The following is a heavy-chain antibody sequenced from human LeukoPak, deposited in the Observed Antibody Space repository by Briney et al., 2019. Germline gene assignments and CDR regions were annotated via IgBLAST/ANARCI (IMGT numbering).Heavy chain of an antibody. CDR1: GYTFSNYG. CDR2: ISAYNGNT. CDR3: ARAKWELLLSAFDL. J-gene: IGHJ3*01. D-gene: IGHD1-26*01. Sequence: ASVKVSCKASGYTFSNYGFMWVRQAPGQGLEWMGWISAYNGNTDYAQNFKGRVTMTTDTSRSSAYMELRSLRFDDTAVYYCARAKWELLLSAFDLWGQGTMVTVSS. V-gene: IGHV1-18*01.